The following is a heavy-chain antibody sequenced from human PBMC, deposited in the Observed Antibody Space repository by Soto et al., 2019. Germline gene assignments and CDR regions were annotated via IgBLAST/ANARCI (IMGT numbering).Heavy chain of an antibody. CDR1: GGSISGYY. CDR3: ARDQADYSNLRYYYYYGMDG. V-gene: IGHV4-4*07. Sequence: KTAETLSLPCSVSGGSISGYYWRWIRPPAGKGLEWIGRIYTSGSTNYNPSLKSRVTMSVDTSKNQFSLKLSSVTAADTAVYYCARDQADYSNLRYYYYYGMDGWGQGTTVTVSS. J-gene: IGHJ6*02. D-gene: IGHD4-4*01. CDR2: IYTSGST.